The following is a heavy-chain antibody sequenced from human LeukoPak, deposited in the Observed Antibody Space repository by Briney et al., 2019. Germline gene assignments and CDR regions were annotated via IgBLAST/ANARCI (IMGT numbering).Heavy chain of an antibody. CDR1: GFTFSSYA. V-gene: IGHV3-64*01. J-gene: IGHJ3*02. CDR3: ARDAQATYDNAFDI. CDR2: ISSNGGST. D-gene: IGHD2-8*01. Sequence: GGSLRLSCAASGFTFSSYAMLWVRQTPGKGLEYVSTISSNGGSTYYANSVKGRFTISRDNSKNTLYLQMNSLRVEDTAVYYCARDAQATYDNAFDIWGQGTMVTVSS.